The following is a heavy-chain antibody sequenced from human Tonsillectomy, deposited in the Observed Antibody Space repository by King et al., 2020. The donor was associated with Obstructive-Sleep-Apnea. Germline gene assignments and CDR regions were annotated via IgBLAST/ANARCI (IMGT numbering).Heavy chain of an antibody. D-gene: IGHD1-14*01. Sequence: QLVQSGAEVKKPGSSVKVSCKASGGTFSSYAISWVRQAPGQGLEWMGVIIPILGIANYAQKFQGRVTITSDKSTCTAYMELSSLRSEDTAVYYCATRGPTTYDAFDIWGQGTMVTVSS. J-gene: IGHJ3*02. V-gene: IGHV1-69*09. CDR1: GGTFSSYA. CDR2: IIPILGIA. CDR3: ATRGPTTYDAFDI.